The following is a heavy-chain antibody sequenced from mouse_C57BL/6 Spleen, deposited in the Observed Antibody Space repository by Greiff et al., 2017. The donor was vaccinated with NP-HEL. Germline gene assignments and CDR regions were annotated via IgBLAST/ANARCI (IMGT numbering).Heavy chain of an antibody. CDR2: IYPGGGDT. J-gene: IGHJ4*01. Sequence: QVQLQQSGPELVKPGASVKISCKASGYAFSSYWINWVKQRPGQGLEWIGEIYPGGGDTNYNEKFKGKATFTAEKFSNTAYMQLSSLTSEDSAFYYCARLAYYGIAYWGQGTPVTVSA. CDR3: ARLAYYGIAY. V-gene: IGHV1-82*01. CDR1: GYAFSSYW.